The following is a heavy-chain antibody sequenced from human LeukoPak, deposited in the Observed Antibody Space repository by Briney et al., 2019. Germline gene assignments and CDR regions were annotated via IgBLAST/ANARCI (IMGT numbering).Heavy chain of an antibody. Sequence: GGSLRLSCAASGFTFSSYAMSWVRQAPGRGLEWVSTISGSGGSTYYADSVKGRFTISRDKSNNMLYLQMNSLGAGDTAVYYCAKGLGYSGYEAFDHWGQGTLVTVSS. CDR3: AKGLGYSGYEAFDH. CDR2: ISGSGGST. CDR1: GFTFSSYA. V-gene: IGHV3-23*01. J-gene: IGHJ4*02. D-gene: IGHD5-12*01.